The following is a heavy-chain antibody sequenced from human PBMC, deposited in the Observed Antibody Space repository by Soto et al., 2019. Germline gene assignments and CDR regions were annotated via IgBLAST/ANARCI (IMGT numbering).Heavy chain of an antibody. V-gene: IGHV4-30-4*01. CDR3: ARVTKPYYDSSGYYGHFDY. J-gene: IGHJ4*02. Sequence: PSETLSLTCTVSGGSISSGDYYWSWIRQPPGKGLEWIGYIYYSGSTYYNPSLKSRVTISVDTSKNQFSLKLSSVTAADTAVYYCARVTKPYYDSSGYYGHFDYWGQGTLVTVS. D-gene: IGHD3-22*01. CDR2: IYYSGST. CDR1: GGSISSGDYY.